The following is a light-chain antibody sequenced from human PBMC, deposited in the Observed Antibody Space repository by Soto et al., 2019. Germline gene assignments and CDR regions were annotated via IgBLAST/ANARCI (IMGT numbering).Light chain of an antibody. J-gene: IGKJ5*01. CDR3: QQRSDWLPIT. CDR1: QSVSES. V-gene: IGKV3-11*01. CDR2: DVS. Sequence: EIVLTQSPATLSFSPWERATLSCRASQSVSESLAWYQQKPGQAPRLLIYDVSYRATGIPVRFSGSGSGTDFTLTISSLEPEDFAVYYCQQRSDWLPITFGQGTRLEIK.